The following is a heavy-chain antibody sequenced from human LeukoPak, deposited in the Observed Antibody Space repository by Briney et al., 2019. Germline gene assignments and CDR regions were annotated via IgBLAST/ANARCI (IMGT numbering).Heavy chain of an antibody. V-gene: IGHV1-69*04. CDR2: IIPILGIA. CDR3: AGEGPAYCSSTSCYELGFDP. CDR1: RGTFSSYT. D-gene: IGHD2-2*01. Sequence: SVKVSCKASRGTFSSYTISWVRQAPGQGLEWMGRIIPILGIANYAQKFQGRVTITADKSTSTAYMELSSLRSEDTAVYYCAGEGPAYCSSTSCYELGFDPWGQGTLVTVSS. J-gene: IGHJ5*02.